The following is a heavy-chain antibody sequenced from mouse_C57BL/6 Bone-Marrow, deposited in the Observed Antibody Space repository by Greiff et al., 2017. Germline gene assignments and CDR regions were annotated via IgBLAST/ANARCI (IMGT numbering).Heavy chain of an antibody. CDR1: GYAFTNYL. Sequence: VQRVESGAELVRPGTSVKVSCKASGYAFTNYLIEWVKQRPGQGLEWIGVINPGGGGTNYNEKFKGKATVTADKSCSTTYMQLSSLTSEDSAVYFCARSKNGDSWFAYWGQGTLVTVSA. V-gene: IGHV1-54*01. D-gene: IGHD4-1*01. CDR2: INPGGGGT. CDR3: ARSKNGDSWFAY. J-gene: IGHJ3*01.